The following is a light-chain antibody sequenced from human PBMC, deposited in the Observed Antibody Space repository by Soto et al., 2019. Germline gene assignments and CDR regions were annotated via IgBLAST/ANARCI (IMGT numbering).Light chain of an antibody. Sequence: QSVLTQPASVSGSPGQSITISCTGTSSDVGRYNYVSWYQQHPGKAPKLMIYDVSIRPSGVSDRFSGSKSGTSATLGITGFQTGDEADYYCGSWDSSLSAYVFGTGTKLTVL. CDR3: GSWDSSLSAYV. CDR1: SSDVGRYNY. V-gene: IGLV2-14*03. CDR2: DVS. J-gene: IGLJ1*01.